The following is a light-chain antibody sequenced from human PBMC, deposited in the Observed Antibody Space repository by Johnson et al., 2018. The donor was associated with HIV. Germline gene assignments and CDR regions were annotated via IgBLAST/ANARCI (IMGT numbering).Light chain of an antibody. CDR3: GTWDSRLQAAPYV. CDR1: SSNIGNNY. Sequence: QSVLTQPPSVSAAPGQKVTISCSGSSSNIGNNYVSWYQQLPGTAPKLLIYENNKRPSGIPDRFSGSKSGTSATLGITGLQTGDEADYYCGTWDSRLQAAPYVFGTGTKVTVL. V-gene: IGLV1-51*02. J-gene: IGLJ1*01. CDR2: ENN.